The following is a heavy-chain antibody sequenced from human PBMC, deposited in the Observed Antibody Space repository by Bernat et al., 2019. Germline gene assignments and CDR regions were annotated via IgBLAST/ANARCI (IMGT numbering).Heavy chain of an antibody. J-gene: IGHJ5*02. CDR2: IKSKTDGGTT. CDR3: TTDRGYCSGGSCSLFP. Sequence: EVQLVEAGGGLVKPGGSLRLSCAASGFTFSNAWMSWVRQAPGKGLECVGRIKSKTDGGTTDYAAPVKGRFTISRDDSKSTLYLQMNSLKTEDTAVYYCTTDRGYCSGGSCSLFPWGQGTLVTVSS. D-gene: IGHD2-15*01. CDR1: GFTFSNAW. V-gene: IGHV3-15*01.